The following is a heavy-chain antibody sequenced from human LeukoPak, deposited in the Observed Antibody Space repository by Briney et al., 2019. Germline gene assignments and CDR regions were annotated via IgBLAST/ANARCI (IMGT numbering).Heavy chain of an antibody. V-gene: IGHV3-11*04. D-gene: IGHD2-2*01. CDR3: ARDGQKETAADFDY. CDR2: ISSSGSTI. J-gene: IGHJ4*02. Sequence: PAGYLRLSCAASGFTFSDYYMSWIRQAPGKGLEWVSYISSSGSTIYYADSVKGRFTISRDNAKNSLYLQMNSLRAEDTAVYYCARDGQKETAADFDYWGQGTLVTVSS. CDR1: GFTFSDYY.